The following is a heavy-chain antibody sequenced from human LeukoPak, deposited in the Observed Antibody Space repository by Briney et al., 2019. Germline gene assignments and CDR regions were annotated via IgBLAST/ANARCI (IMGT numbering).Heavy chain of an antibody. D-gene: IGHD1-26*01. Sequence: SLRLSCAASGFTFDDYAMHWVRQAPGKGLERVSGISWNSGSIGYADSVKGRFTISRDNAKNSLYLQLNSLRAEDMALYYCAKDIDSGSFHGWYYFDYWGQGTLVTVSS. CDR3: AKDIDSGSFHGWYYFDY. J-gene: IGHJ4*02. CDR2: ISWNSGSI. CDR1: GFTFDDYA. V-gene: IGHV3-9*03.